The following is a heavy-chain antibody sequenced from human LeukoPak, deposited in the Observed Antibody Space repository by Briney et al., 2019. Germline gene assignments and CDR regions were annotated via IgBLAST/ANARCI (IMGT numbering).Heavy chain of an antibody. CDR1: GFTFSSYA. D-gene: IGHD5-24*01. V-gene: IGHV3-23*01. CDR3: AREGLREGYNDNLS. Sequence: GGSLRLSCAASGFTFSSYAMSWVRQAPGKGLEWVSAISGSGGSTYYADSVKGRFTISRDNSKNTLYLQMNSLRAEDTAVYYCAREGLREGYNDNLSWGQGTLVTVSS. CDR2: ISGSGGST. J-gene: IGHJ5*02.